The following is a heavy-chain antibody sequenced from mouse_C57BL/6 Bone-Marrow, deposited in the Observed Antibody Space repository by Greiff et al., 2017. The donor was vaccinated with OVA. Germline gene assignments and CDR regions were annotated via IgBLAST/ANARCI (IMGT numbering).Heavy chain of an antibody. Sequence: QVQLKQPGAELVKPGASVKLSCKASGYTFTSYWMHWVKQRPGRGLEWIGRIDPHSGGTKYNEKFKSKATLTVDKPSSTAYMQLSSLTSEDSAVYDCARIYDGYYVAWFAYWGQGTLVTVSA. J-gene: IGHJ3*01. CDR3: ARIYDGYYVAWFAY. CDR1: GYTFTSYW. CDR2: IDPHSGGT. V-gene: IGHV1-72*01. D-gene: IGHD2-3*01.